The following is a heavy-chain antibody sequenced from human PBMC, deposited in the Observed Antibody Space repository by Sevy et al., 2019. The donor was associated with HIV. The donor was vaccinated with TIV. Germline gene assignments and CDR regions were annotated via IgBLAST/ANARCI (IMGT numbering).Heavy chain of an antibody. V-gene: IGHV3-21*01. CDR2: ISSHSSYI. D-gene: IGHD3-10*01. J-gene: IGHJ4*02. CDR1: GFTFSYYT. CDR3: ARGDYYGSLYYFDY. Sequence: GGSLRLSCAASGFTFSYYTMNWVRQAPGKGLEWVSYISSHSSYIHYADSVKGRFTISRDNAKNSLFLQMDSLRADDTAVYYCARGDYYGSLYYFDYWGQGALVTVSS.